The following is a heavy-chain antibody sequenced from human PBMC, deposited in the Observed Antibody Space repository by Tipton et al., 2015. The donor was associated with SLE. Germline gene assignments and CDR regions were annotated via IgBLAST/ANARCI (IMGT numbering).Heavy chain of an antibody. CDR3: ARDGIATLEVAGENGMDV. D-gene: IGHD6-19*01. V-gene: IGHV4-61*09. CDR1: GGSISSGSYY. J-gene: IGHJ6*02. Sequence: TLSLTCTVSGGSISSGSYYWSWIRQPAGKGLEWIGYIHNSGSTNYNPSLKSRTTISVDTSKNQFSLNLISVTAADTAVYYCARDGIATLEVAGENGMDVWGQGTTVTVSS. CDR2: IHNSGST.